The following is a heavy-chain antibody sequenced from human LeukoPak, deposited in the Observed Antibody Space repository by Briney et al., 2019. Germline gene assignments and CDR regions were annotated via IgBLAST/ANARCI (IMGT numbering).Heavy chain of an antibody. V-gene: IGHV3-66*02. D-gene: IGHD3-10*01. J-gene: IGHJ5*02. Sequence: GGSLRLSCAASGFTVSRNYMSWVRQAPGKGLEWVSVIYSGGSTYYADFVKGRFIISRDNSKNTLYLQMNSLRAEDTAVYYCARAGGSYWFYPWGQGTLVTVSS. CDR3: ARAGGSYWFYP. CDR1: GFTVSRNY. CDR2: IYSGGST.